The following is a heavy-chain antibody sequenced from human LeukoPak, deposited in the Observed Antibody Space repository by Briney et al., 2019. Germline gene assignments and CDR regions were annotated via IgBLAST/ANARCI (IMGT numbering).Heavy chain of an antibody. Sequence: SQTLSLTCTVSGGSISSDNYYWSWIRQPPGKGLEWIGYIYHSGSTYYNPSLKSRVTISVDRSKNQFSLRLSSVTAADTAVYYCARGGPILFDYWGQGTLVTVSS. CDR1: GGSISSDNYY. CDR3: ARGGPILFDY. J-gene: IGHJ4*02. CDR2: IYHSGST. V-gene: IGHV4-30-2*01.